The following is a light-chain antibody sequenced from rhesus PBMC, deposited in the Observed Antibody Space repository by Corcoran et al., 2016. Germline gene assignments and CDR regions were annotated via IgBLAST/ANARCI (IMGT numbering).Light chain of an antibody. CDR2: KAS. CDR3: QHGYGTPYS. CDR1: ENVNNY. J-gene: IGKJ2*01. Sequence: DIQMTQSPSSLSASVGDRVTITCRASENVNNYLNWYQQKPGQAPKLLIYKASTLQSGVPSRFSGSGSGTDYTFTISSLQPEDVATYYGQHGYGTPYSFGQGTKVEIK. V-gene: IGKV1-74*01.